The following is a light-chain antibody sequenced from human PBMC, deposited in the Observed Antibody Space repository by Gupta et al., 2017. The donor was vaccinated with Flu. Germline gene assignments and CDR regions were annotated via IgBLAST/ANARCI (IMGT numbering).Light chain of an antibody. CDR1: QSISSY. J-gene: IGKJ2*03. CDR2: AAS. CDR3: QQSYGTQYS. Sequence: DIQMTQSPSSQSESVGDRVTITCRASQSISSYLNWYQQKPGKDSKLLIYAASSLQSGVPLRFSGSGSWIDFPLTISSLQTEDFATYYCQQSYGTQYSFGQGTKLEIK. V-gene: IGKV1-39*01.